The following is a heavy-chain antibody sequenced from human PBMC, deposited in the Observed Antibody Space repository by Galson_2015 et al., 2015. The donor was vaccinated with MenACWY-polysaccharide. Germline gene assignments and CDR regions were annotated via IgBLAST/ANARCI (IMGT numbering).Heavy chain of an antibody. CDR2: IWGSGGDT. D-gene: IGHD6-25*01. CDR1: GFTFSHYA. J-gene: IGHJ5*01. Sequence: SLRLSCAASGFTFSHYAMSWVRQAPGKGLEWVLSIWGSGGDTYYVDSVKGRITISRDNSKNTLYLQMNSLRVDDTAIYYCARDLHSGTWTPSDSWGQGTPVTAAS. CDR3: ARDLHSGTWTPSDS. V-gene: IGHV3-23*01.